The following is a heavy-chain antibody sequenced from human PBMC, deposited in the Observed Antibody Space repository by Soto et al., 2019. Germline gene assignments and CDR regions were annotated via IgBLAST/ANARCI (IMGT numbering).Heavy chain of an antibody. V-gene: IGHV1-2*04. CDR2: INPNSGGT. J-gene: IGHJ5*02. CDR3: ARSAPLGGAQQLVPISEPHPGTIRNNWFDP. CDR1: GYTFTGYY. Sequence: ASVKVSCKASGYTFTGYYMHWVRQAPGQGLEWMGWINPNSGGTNYAQKFQGWVTMTRDTSISTAYMELSRLRSDDTAGYYCARSAPLGGAQQLVPISEPHPGTIRNNWFDPWDQGTLVTVSS. D-gene: IGHD6-13*01.